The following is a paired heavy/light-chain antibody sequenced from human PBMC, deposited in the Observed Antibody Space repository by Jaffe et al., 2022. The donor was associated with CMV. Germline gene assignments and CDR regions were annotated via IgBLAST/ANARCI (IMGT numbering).Light chain of an antibody. J-gene: IGKJ2*01. CDR3: QQYYSTPFT. Sequence: DIVMTQSPDSLAVSLGERATINCKSSQSVLYSSNNKNYLAWYQQKPGQPPKLLIYWASTRESGVPDRFSGSGSGTDFTLTISSLQAEDVAVYYCQQYYSTPFTFGQGTKLEIK. CDR1: QSVLYSSNNKNY. CDR2: WAS. V-gene: IGKV4-1*01.
Heavy chain of an antibody. V-gene: IGHV3-30*18. CDR2: ISYDGSNK. Sequence: QVQLVESGGGVVQPGRSLRLSCAASGFTFSSYGMHWVRQAPGKGLEWVAVISYDGSNKYYADSVKGRFTISRDNSKNTLYLQMNSLRAEDTAVYYCAKDGAPYCTNGVCYPPYYYYGMDVWGQGTTVTVSS. J-gene: IGHJ6*02. CDR3: AKDGAPYCTNGVCYPPYYYYGMDV. CDR1: GFTFSSYG. D-gene: IGHD2-8*01.